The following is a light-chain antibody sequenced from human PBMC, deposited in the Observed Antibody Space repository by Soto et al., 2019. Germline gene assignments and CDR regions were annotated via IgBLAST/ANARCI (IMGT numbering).Light chain of an antibody. J-gene: IGLJ2*01. V-gene: IGLV1-51*01. CDR1: SSNIGNNY. CDR3: GTWDSSLGVRVV. Sequence: QSVLTQPPSVSAAPGQKVTISCSGSSSNIGNNYVSWYQQLPGTAPKLLIYDNSKRPSGIPDRFSGSNSGTSATLGITGLQTGDEADYYCGTWDSSLGVRVVFGGGTKLTVL. CDR2: DNS.